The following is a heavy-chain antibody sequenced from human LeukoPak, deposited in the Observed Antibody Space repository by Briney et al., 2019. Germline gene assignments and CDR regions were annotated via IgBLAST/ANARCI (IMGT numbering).Heavy chain of an antibody. Sequence: ASVTVSCKASGYTFTSYGISWVRQAPGQGLEWMGWISAYNGNTNYAQKLRGRVTMTTDTSTSTAYMELRSLRSDDTAVYYCARDGHVLLWFGESLYYFDYWGQGTLVTVSS. J-gene: IGHJ4*02. D-gene: IGHD3-10*01. V-gene: IGHV1-18*01. CDR2: ISAYNGNT. CDR1: GYTFTSYG. CDR3: ARDGHVLLWFGESLYYFDY.